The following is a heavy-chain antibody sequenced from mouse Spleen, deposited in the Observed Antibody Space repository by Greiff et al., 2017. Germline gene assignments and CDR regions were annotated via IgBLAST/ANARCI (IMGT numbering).Heavy chain of an antibody. CDR2: ISSGGSYT. V-gene: IGHV5-6*01. Sequence: EVMLVESGGDLVKPGGSLKLSCAASGFTFSSYGMSWVRQTPDKRLEWVATISSGGSYTYYPDSVKGRFTISRDNAKNTLYLQMSSLKSEDTAMYYCASPRGYWGQGTTLTVSS. J-gene: IGHJ2*01. CDR3: ASPRGY. CDR1: GFTFSSYG.